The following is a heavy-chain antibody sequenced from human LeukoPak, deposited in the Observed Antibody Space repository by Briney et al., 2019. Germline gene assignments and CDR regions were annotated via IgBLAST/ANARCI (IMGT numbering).Heavy chain of an antibody. D-gene: IGHD6-19*01. J-gene: IGHJ4*02. Sequence: GESLKISCKGSGYSFTNYWIGWVRQMPGKGLGWMGIIYPGDSDTRYSPSFQGQVTISADKSITTAYLQWSSLKASDTAMYYCARPISSGWDLTYFDYWGQGTLVTVSS. V-gene: IGHV5-51*03. CDR1: GYSFTNYW. CDR3: ARPISSGWDLTYFDY. CDR2: IYPGDSDT.